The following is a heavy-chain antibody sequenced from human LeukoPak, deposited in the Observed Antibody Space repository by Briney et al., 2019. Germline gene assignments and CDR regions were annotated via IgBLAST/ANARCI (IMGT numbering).Heavy chain of an antibody. CDR1: GFIFSSYA. Sequence: PGGSLRLSCAASGFIFSSYAMHWVRQAPGKGLEWVAVISYDGSNKYYADSVKGRFTISRDNSKNTLYLQMNSLRAEDTAVYYYARDDDMITFGGVLDYWGQGTLVTVSS. CDR3: ARDDDMITFGGVLDY. V-gene: IGHV3-30-3*01. CDR2: ISYDGSNK. J-gene: IGHJ4*02. D-gene: IGHD3-16*01.